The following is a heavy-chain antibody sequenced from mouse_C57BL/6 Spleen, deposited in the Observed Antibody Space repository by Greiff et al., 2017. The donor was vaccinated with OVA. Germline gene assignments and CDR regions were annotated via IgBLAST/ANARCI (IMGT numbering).Heavy chain of an antibody. Sequence: VQLQQSGPELVKPGASVKISCKASGYAFSSSWMNWVKQRPGKGLEWIGRIYPGDGDTNYNGKFKGKATLTADKSSSTAYMQLSSLSSDDSAVYVWERGYDYDGLFDYWGQGTTLTVSS. V-gene: IGHV1-82*01. CDR3: ERGYDYDGLFDY. J-gene: IGHJ2*01. D-gene: IGHD2-4*01. CDR1: GYAFSSSW. CDR2: IYPGDGDT.